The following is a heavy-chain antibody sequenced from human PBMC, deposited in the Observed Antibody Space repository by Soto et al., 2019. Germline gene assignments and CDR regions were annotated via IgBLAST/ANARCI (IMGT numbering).Heavy chain of an antibody. CDR1: GFTFSSYS. CDR3: XXXXXXXXXXXXYSAVVAFDI. CDR2: ISSSSSTI. J-gene: IGHJ3*02. Sequence: EVQLVESGGGLVQPGGSLRLSCAASGFTFSSYSMNWVRQAPGKGLEWVSYISSSSSTIYYADSVKGRFTISRDNAKNXXYLQXXXXXXXXXXXXXXXXXXXXXXXXXXYSAVVAFDIWGQGTMVTVSS. D-gene: IGHD2-15*01. V-gene: IGHV3-48*01.